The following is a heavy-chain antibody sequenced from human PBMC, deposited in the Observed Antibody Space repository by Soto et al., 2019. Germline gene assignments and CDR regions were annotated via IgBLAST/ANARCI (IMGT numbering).Heavy chain of an antibody. Sequence: GGSLRLSCAASGFTFSSYWMHWVRQAPGKGLVWVSRINSDGSSTSYADSVKGRFTISRDNAKNTLYLQMNSLRAEDTAVYYCARDGSDLDYYYYYMDVWGKGTTVTVSS. J-gene: IGHJ6*03. CDR3: ARDGSDLDYYYYYMDV. CDR2: INSDGSST. CDR1: GFTFSSYW. V-gene: IGHV3-74*01.